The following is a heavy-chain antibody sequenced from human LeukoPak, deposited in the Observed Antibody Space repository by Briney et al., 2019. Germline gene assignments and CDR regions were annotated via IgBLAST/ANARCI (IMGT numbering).Heavy chain of an antibody. J-gene: IGHJ4*02. CDR1: GGSISSYY. V-gene: IGHV4-59*08. Sequence: SETLSLTCTVSGGSISSYYWSWIRQPPGKGLEWIGYIYYSGSTNYNPSLKSRVTISVDTSKNQFSLKLSSVTAADTAVYYCARAGYSYGEPYFDYRGQGTLVTVSS. CDR2: IYYSGST. D-gene: IGHD5-18*01. CDR3: ARAGYSYGEPYFDY.